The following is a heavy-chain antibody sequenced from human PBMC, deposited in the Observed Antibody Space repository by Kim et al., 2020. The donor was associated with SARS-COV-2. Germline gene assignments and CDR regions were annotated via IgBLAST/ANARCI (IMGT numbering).Heavy chain of an antibody. J-gene: IGHJ4*02. CDR2: ISTFSTTI. CDR3: ARDRDWIFDH. D-gene: IGHD1-1*01. V-gene: IGHV3-48*04. Sequence: GGSLRLSCAASGFTFSTYNMNWVRQAPGKGLEWISYISTFSTTIYYADAVKGRFTISRDNAKNSLYLQMISLRAEDTAVYYCARDRDWIFDHWGQGTLVTVSS. CDR1: GFTFSTYN.